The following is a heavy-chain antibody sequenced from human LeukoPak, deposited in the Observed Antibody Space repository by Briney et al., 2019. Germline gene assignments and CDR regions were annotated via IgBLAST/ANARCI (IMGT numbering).Heavy chain of an antibody. CDR1: GYPLSSYW. D-gene: IGHD3-10*02. CDR3: AFLVREPQH. CDR2: IQGDGGLQ. J-gene: IGHJ1*01. Sequence: PGGPLRLSCVVSGYPLSSYWMGWARQAPGKGLEWVANIQGDGGLQWYVDSVRGRFTISRDNARNSLYLQMNSLRAEDTAIYYCAFLVREPQHWGQGTLVTVSS. V-gene: IGHV3-7*01.